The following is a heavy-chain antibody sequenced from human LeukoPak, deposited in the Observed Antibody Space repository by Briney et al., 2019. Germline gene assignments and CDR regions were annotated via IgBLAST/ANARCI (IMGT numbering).Heavy chain of an antibody. J-gene: IGHJ4*02. CDR1: AFTFSGYW. V-gene: IGHV3-7*01. Sequence: GGSLRLSCAASAFTFSGYWMNWVRQAPGKGPGWVANINQDGSEKHYVDSVKGRFTISRDNAKTSLFLQMNSLRVEDTAVFYCARDGFVGAADYWGQGTLVTVSS. CDR2: INQDGSEK. D-gene: IGHD6-13*01. CDR3: ARDGFVGAADY.